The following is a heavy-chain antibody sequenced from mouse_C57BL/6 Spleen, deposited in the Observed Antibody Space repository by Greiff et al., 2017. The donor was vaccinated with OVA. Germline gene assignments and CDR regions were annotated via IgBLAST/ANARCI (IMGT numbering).Heavy chain of an antibody. V-gene: IGHV1-52*01. D-gene: IGHD4-1*01. Sequence: QVHVKQPGAELVRPGSSVKLSCKASGYTFTSYWMHWVKQRPIQGLEWIGNIDPSDSETHYNQKFKDKATLTVDKSASTAYMQLSSLTSEDSAVYYCERKLGGFDYWGQGTTLTVSS. CDR3: ERKLGGFDY. CDR2: IDPSDSET. CDR1: GYTFTSYW. J-gene: IGHJ2*01.